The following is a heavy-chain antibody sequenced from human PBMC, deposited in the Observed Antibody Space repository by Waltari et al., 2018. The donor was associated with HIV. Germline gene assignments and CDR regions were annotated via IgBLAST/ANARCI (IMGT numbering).Heavy chain of an antibody. V-gene: IGHV1-2*06. CDR1: GYSFIAYY. CDR2: INPNNAGT. J-gene: IGHJ6*02. CDR3: ARVALPAAIHYGMDA. Sequence: QVQLVQSGAERKKPGASVQVSCKASGYSFIAYYLHWVRQAPGQGLEWMGRINPNNAGTNYPQKFQGRVTMTRDTSINTVYMELIRLRPDDTAVYYCARVALPAAIHYGMDAWGQGTTVTVSS. D-gene: IGHD2-2*01.